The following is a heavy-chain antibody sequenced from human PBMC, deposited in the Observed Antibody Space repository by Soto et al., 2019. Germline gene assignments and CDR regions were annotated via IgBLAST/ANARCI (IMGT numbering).Heavy chain of an antibody. D-gene: IGHD4-17*01. Sequence: QVQLVESGGGMVQPGRSLRLSCAASGFTFSSYAMHWVRQAPGKGLEWVAVVSHDGSSKYYADSVKGRFTISRDNSNNTLYLQMNSLRAEDTAVYYCARGDYGDYVWGQGTLVAVSS. J-gene: IGHJ4*02. CDR2: VSHDGSSK. V-gene: IGHV3-30-3*01. CDR1: GFTFSSYA. CDR3: ARGDYGDYV.